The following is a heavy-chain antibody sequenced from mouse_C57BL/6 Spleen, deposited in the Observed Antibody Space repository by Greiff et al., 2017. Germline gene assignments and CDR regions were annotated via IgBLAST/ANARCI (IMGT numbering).Heavy chain of an antibody. CDR2: IDPSDSYT. J-gene: IGHJ4*01. D-gene: IGHD1-1*02. V-gene: IGHV1-50*01. CDR1: GYTFTSYW. Sequence: VKLQQPGAELVKPGASVKLSCKASGYTFTSYWMQWVKQRPGQGLEWIGEIDPSDSYTNYNQKFKGKATLTVDTSSSTAYMQLSSLTSEDSAVYYCARRVAPYAMDYWGQGTSVTVSS. CDR3: ARRVAPYAMDY.